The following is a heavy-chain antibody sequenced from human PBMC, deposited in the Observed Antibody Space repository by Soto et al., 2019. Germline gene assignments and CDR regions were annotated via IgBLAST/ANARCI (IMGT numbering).Heavy chain of an antibody. CDR2: IYYSGST. J-gene: IGHJ4*02. Sequence: QLQLQESGPGLVKPSETLSLTCTVSGGSISSSSYYWGWIRQPPGKGLEWIGSIYYSGSTYYNPSLKSRVTISVDTSKNQFSLKLSSVTAADTAVYYCARLSEHDYGDYGVDYWGQGTLVTVSS. CDR3: ARLSEHDYGDYGVDY. V-gene: IGHV4-39*01. D-gene: IGHD4-17*01. CDR1: GGSISSSSYY.